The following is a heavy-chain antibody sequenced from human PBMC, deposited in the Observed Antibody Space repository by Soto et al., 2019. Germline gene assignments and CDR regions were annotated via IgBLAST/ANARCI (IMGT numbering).Heavy chain of an antibody. CDR3: ARDLRPLYNFDY. V-gene: IGHV1-2*02. CDR2: INPNSGDT. D-gene: IGHD3-16*01. Sequence: QVQLVQCAAEVKKPGASVKVSCKASGYTFNAYYIHWVRQAPGQGLEWVGRINPNSGDTTYTQKFEGRVTMTRDTSISTAYLELTGLRSDDTAIYYRARDLRPLYNFDYWGQGTLVTVSS. CDR1: GYTFNAYY. J-gene: IGHJ4*02.